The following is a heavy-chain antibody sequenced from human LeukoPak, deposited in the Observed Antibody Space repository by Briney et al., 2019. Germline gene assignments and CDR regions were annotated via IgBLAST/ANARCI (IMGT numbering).Heavy chain of an antibody. D-gene: IGHD1-26*01. CDR2: IDSIGSTR. Sequence: TGGSLRLSCAASGFIFSRYEMKWVRQAPGKDLEWLSYIDSIGSTRYYADSVKGRFTTSRGNAKNSVYLHMNSLRVEDTAVYYCARVGLNSALFEYWGQGTLVTVSS. CDR1: GFIFSRYE. V-gene: IGHV3-48*03. J-gene: IGHJ4*02. CDR3: ARVGLNSALFEY.